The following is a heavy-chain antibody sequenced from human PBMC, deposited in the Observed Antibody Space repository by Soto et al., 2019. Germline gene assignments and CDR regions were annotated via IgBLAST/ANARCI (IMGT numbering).Heavy chain of an antibody. CDR3: SADLPYWGAYAFDY. CDR1: GLNFNAAW. Sequence: EVQLAESGGDFVKPGGSLRLSCAASGLNFNAAWMNWVRQSPGKGLEWVGRIKSKVNGGTIDYAAPVKGRFTISRDDSKNTLYLEMNSLKTEDTALYYCSADLPYWGAYAFDYWGQGTLVTVSS. CDR2: IKSKVNGGTI. V-gene: IGHV3-15*07. D-gene: IGHD3-16*01. J-gene: IGHJ4*02.